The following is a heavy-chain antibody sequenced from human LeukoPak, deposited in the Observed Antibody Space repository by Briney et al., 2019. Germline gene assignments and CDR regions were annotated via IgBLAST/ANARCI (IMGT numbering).Heavy chain of an antibody. D-gene: IGHD3-10*01. J-gene: IGHJ6*02. CDR2: INPNSSGT. V-gene: IGHV1-2*02. CDR1: GYTFTGYY. CDR3: ARAPLVRGDIIQYYYYYYGMDV. Sequence: EASVKVSCKASGYTFTGYYMHWVRQAPGQGLEWMGWINPNSSGTNYAQKFQGRVTMTRDTSISTAYMELSRLRSDDTAVYYCARAPLVRGDIIQYYYYYYGMDVWGQGTTVTVSS.